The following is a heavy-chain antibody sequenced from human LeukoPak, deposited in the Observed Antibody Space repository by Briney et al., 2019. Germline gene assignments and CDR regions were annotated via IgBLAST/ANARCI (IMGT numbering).Heavy chain of an antibody. CDR2: ITPSGGT. Sequence: VASVKVSCTASGYTFTSYAIHWVRQAPGQGLEWMGWITPSGGTNYPQKFQGRVAITWDTSITTAYMDLSRLTSDDTAVYYCARDRYGDGFAHLDYWGQGALVTVSS. CDR1: GYTFTSYA. V-gene: IGHV1-2*02. D-gene: IGHD5-24*01. J-gene: IGHJ4*02. CDR3: ARDRYGDGFAHLDY.